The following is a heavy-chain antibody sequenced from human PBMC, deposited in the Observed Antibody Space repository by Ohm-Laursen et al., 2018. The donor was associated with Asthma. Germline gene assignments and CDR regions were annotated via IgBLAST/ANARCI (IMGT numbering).Heavy chain of an antibody. D-gene: IGHD4-17*01. CDR3: AREDTVTTGWYFDL. Sequence: TQTLTLTCTFSGFSLSTSRMRVSWIRQPPGKALEWLARIDWDDDKFYSTSLKTRLTISKDTSKNQVVLTMTNMDPVDTATYYCAREDTVTTGWYFDLWAVAPWSLSPQ. CDR2: IDWDDDK. J-gene: IGHJ2*01. CDR1: GFSLSTSRMR. V-gene: IGHV2-70*04.